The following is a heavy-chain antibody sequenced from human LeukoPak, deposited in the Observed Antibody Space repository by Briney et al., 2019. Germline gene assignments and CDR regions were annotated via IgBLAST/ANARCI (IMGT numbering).Heavy chain of an antibody. CDR3: ARGPTTERALTYFDY. Sequence: GESLKISCKGSGYSFTSYWIGWVRQMPGKGLEWMGIIYPGDSDTRYSPSFQGQVTISADKSISTAYLQWSSLKASDTAMYYCARGPTTERALTYFDYWGQGTLVTVSS. V-gene: IGHV5-51*01. D-gene: IGHD1-1*01. CDR2: IYPGDSDT. CDR1: GYSFTSYW. J-gene: IGHJ4*02.